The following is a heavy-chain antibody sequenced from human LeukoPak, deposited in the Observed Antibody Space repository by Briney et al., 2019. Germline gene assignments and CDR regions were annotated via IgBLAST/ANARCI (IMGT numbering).Heavy chain of an antibody. D-gene: IGHD3-3*01. CDR3: ARGKVTIFGVVIIDYYYYGMDV. CDR1: GYTFTNYY. V-gene: IGHV1-46*01. J-gene: IGHJ6*02. CDR2: INPSGGST. Sequence: ASVKVSCKASGYTFTNYYMHWVRQAPGQGLEWMGIINPSGGSTSYAQKFQGRVTMTRNTSISTAYMELSSLRSEDTAVYYCARGKVTIFGVVIIDYYYYGMDVWGQGTTVTVSS.